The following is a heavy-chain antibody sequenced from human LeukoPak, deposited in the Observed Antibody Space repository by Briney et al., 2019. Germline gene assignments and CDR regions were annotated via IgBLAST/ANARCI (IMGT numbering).Heavy chain of an antibody. CDR1: GGSISSSSYF. J-gene: IGHJ4*02. CDR2: VHLSGST. CDR3: ARHTWQWLPFDD. Sequence: SETLSLTCSVSGGSISSSSYFWGWLRQPPGKGLESFASVHLSGSTYYNPSPKCRLTISVDTSKNQFSLKMTSVTAADTAIYYCARHTWQWLPFDDWGQGTQVTISS. D-gene: IGHD5-12*01. V-gene: IGHV4-39*01.